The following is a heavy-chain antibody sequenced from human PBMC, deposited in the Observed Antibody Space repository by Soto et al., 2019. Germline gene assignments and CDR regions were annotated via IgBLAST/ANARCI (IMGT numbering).Heavy chain of an antibody. CDR3: ARGHYGDYTKRFDY. D-gene: IGHD4-17*01. J-gene: IGHJ4*02. CDR2: INHSGST. CDR1: TGSFSGYY. V-gene: IGHV4-34*01. Sequence: SETLSFTCAAYTGSFSGYYWSWIRRPPGKELEWIGEINHSGSTNYNPSLKSRVTISVDTSKNQFSLKLSSVTAADTSVYYCARGHYGDYTKRFDYWGQGTLVTVSS.